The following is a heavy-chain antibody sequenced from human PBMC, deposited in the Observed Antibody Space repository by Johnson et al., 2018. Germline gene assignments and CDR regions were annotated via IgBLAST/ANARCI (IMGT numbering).Heavy chain of an antibody. CDR2: ISSNGGST. J-gene: IGHJ6*02. V-gene: IGHV3-64*01. Sequence: VQLVESGGGLVQPGGSLRLSCAASGFTFSSYAMHWVRQAPGKGLEYVSAISSNGGSTYYANSVKGRFPNSRDNSKNTLYLQMNSLRAEDTAVYYCASHSEGGMDVWGQGTTVTVSS. CDR3: ASHSEGGMDV. CDR1: GFTFSSYA.